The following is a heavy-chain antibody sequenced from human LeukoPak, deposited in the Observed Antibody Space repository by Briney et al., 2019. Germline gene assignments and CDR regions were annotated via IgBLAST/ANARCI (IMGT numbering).Heavy chain of an antibody. D-gene: IGHD2-8*01. CDR2: IYYSGST. Sequence: PSETLSLTCTVSGGSINSYYWSWIRQPPGKGLEWIGYIYYSGSTNYNPSLKSRVTISRDTSKNQFSLKLRSVTAADTAVYYCTSGGMVSGDYWGHRTLVTVSS. V-gene: IGHV4-59*01. CDR1: GGSINSYY. J-gene: IGHJ4*01. CDR3: TSGGMVSGDY.